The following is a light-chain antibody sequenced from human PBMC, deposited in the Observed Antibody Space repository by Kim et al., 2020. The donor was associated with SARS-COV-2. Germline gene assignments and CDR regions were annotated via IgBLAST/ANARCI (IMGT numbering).Light chain of an antibody. Sequence: EIVMTQSPATLSVSPGERATLSCSASQSVSSNLAWYQQKPGQAPRLLIYGASTRATGIPARFSGSGSGTEFTLTISSLQSEDFAVYYCQQYNNWPPCTFGQGTKLEI. J-gene: IGKJ2*02. V-gene: IGKV3-15*01. CDR1: QSVSSN. CDR2: GAS. CDR3: QQYNNWPPCT.